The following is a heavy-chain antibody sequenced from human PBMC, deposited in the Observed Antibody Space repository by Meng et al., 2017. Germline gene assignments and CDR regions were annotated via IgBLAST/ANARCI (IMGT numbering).Heavy chain of an antibody. J-gene: IGHJ4*02. CDR1: GFTFSNAW. Sequence: VRLAETGGGLVRPGGSLRIACAASGFTFSNAWMSWVRQAPGKGLEWVGRIKSKTDGGTTDYAAPVKGRFTISRDDSKNTLYLQMNSLKTEDTAVYYCTLDTAMVTIDYWGQGTLVTVSS. CDR3: TLDTAMVTIDY. D-gene: IGHD5-18*01. CDR2: IKSKTDGGTT. V-gene: IGHV3-15*01.